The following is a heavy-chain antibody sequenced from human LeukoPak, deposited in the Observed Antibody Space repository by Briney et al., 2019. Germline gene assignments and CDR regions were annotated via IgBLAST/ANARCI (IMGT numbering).Heavy chain of an antibody. D-gene: IGHD3-10*01. CDR1: GLTFSNYA. CDR3: AKDSDYNSGSFDY. CDR2: ISGSGVST. V-gene: IGHV3-23*01. J-gene: IGHJ4*02. Sequence: GSLRLSCAASGLTFSNYAVSWVRQAPGKGLEWVSAISGSGVSTFYADSVKGRFTVSRDNSKNTLYLQMNSLRAEDTAVYYCAKDSDYNSGSFDYWGQGTLVTVSS.